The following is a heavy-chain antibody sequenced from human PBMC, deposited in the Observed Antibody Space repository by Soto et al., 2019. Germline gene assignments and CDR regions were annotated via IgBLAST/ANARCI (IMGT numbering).Heavy chain of an antibody. CDR3: ARQGSKRSSNWEDAFDI. D-gene: IGHD6-13*01. CDR1: GYTFTGYY. Sequence: ASVKVSCKASGYTFTGYYMHWVRQAPGQGLEWMGWISAYNGNTNYAQKLQGRVTMTTDTSTSTAYMELRSLKAADTAMYYCARQGSKRSSNWEDAFDIWGQGTMVTVSS. V-gene: IGHV1-18*04. CDR2: ISAYNGNT. J-gene: IGHJ3*02.